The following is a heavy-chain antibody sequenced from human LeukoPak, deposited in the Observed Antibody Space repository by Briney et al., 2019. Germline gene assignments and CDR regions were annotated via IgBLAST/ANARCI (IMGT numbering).Heavy chain of an antibody. CDR2: IYTSGST. D-gene: IGHD3-22*01. J-gene: IGHJ4*02. CDR1: GGSISSGNYY. CDR3: ARGARYYDSSGYSPDFDY. V-gene: IGHV4-61*02. Sequence: PSETLSLTCTVSGGSISSGNYYWSWIRQPAGKGLEWIGRIYTSGSTYYNPSLKSRVTISVDRSKNQFSLKLSSVTAADTAVYYCARGARYYDSSGYSPDFDYWGQGTLVTVSS.